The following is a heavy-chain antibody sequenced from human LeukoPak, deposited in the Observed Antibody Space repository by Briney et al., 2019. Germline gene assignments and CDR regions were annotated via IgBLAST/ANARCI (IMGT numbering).Heavy chain of an antibody. CDR3: ARLDDSSSYYYPRSWFDP. Sequence: SVKVSCKASGGTFSSYAISWVRQAPGQGLEWMGGIIPIFGTANYAQKFQGRVTITTDESTSTAYMELSSLRSEDTAVYYCARLDDSSSYYYPRSWFDPWGQGTLVTVSS. V-gene: IGHV1-69*05. CDR2: IIPIFGTA. CDR1: GGTFSSYA. D-gene: IGHD3-22*01. J-gene: IGHJ5*02.